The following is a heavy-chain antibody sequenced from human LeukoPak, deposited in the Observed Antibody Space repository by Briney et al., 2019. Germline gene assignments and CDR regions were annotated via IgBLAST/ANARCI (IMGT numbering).Heavy chain of an antibody. CDR1: GFTTVSSNY. D-gene: IGHD4-11*01. J-gene: IGHJ4*02. CDR2: FYDGGSK. Sequence: PGGSLRLSCAVSGFTTVSSNYMGWVRQAPGKGLEWVSAFYDGGSKFYADSVQGRFTISRDNSKNTLWLQMNSLRVEDTAVYFCARGGYSNGPLPYWGQGTLVTVSS. V-gene: IGHV3-53*01. CDR3: ARGGYSNGPLPY.